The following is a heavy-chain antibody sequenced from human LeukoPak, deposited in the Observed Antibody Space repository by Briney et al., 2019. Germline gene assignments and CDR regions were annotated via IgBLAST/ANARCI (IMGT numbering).Heavy chain of an antibody. D-gene: IGHD1-26*01. J-gene: IGHJ4*02. V-gene: IGHV1-2*02. CDR3: AREGGGSYTFGY. CDR1: GYTFTGYY. Sequence: ASVKVSCKASGYTFTGYYMHWVRQAPGQGLEWMGWINPDSGATNYAQKFQGRVTMTGDTSISTAYMELSWLRSDDTAVYYCAREGGGSYTFGYWGQGTLVTVSS. CDR2: INPDSGAT.